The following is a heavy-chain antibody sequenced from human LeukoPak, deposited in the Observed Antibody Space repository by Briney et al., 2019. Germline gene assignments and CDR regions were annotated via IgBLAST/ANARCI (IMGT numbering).Heavy chain of an antibody. Sequence: GGSLRLSCAASGFTFSSYSMNWVRQAPGKGLEWVSSISSSSSYIYYADSVKGRFTISRDNAKNSLYLQMNSLRAEDTAVYYCARGVYPSGWYGDYWGQGTLVTVSS. CDR2: ISSSSSYI. D-gene: IGHD6-19*01. CDR1: GFTFSSYS. J-gene: IGHJ4*02. CDR3: ARGVYPSGWYGDY. V-gene: IGHV3-21*01.